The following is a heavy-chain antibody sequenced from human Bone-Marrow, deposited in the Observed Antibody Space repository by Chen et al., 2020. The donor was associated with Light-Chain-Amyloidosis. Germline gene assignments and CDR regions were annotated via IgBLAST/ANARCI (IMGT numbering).Heavy chain of an antibody. D-gene: IGHD5-12*01. Sequence: GQLEQSGPEVKKPGESLKISCKGSGYTFPNYWFGWVRQMPGKGLEWMGVIYPDDSDARYSPSFEGQVTISADKSITTAYLQWRSLKASDTAMYYCARRRDGYNFDYWGQGTLVTVSS. CDR3: ARRRDGYNFDY. J-gene: IGHJ4*02. CDR2: IYPDDSDA. CDR1: GYTFPNYW. V-gene: IGHV5-51*01.